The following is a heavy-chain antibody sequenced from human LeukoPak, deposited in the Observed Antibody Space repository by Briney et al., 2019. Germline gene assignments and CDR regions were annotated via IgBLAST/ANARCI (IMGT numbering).Heavy chain of an antibody. V-gene: IGHV3-7*01. CDR3: ARDNGVVHGVYYMDV. D-gene: IGHD3-3*01. Sequence: QAGGSLRLFCAASGFSFSRYRMNWVRQAPGKGLEWVADIKQDGSEKLYVNSVRGRFTISRDNAKMSLFLQMNSLRAEDTAVYYCARDNGVVHGVYYMDVWGKGTTVTVS. CDR1: GFSFSRYR. J-gene: IGHJ6*03. CDR2: IKQDGSEK.